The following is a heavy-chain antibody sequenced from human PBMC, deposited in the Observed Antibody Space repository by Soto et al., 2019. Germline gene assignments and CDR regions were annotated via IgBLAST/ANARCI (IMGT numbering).Heavy chain of an antibody. CDR3: ARPGYYDSSGFFNFDH. Sequence: ESRNISCKASGYSFNTYWIGWVRQLPGKGLEWMGIIYPDDSDTRYSPSFQGQVTISADKSFTTVYLQWNSLKASDTAIYYCARPGYYDSSGFFNFDHWGQGTLFTVSS. V-gene: IGHV5-51*01. J-gene: IGHJ4*02. CDR2: IYPDDSDT. CDR1: GYSFNTYW. D-gene: IGHD3-22*01.